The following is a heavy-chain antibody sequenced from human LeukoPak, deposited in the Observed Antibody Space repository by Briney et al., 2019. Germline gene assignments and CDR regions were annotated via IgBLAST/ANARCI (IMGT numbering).Heavy chain of an antibody. CDR2: IYHSGST. D-gene: IGHD3-10*01. V-gene: IGHV4-38-2*02. J-gene: IGHJ4*02. CDR1: GYSISSGYY. Sequence: SETLSLTCTVSGYSISSGYYWGWIRQPPGRGLEWIGSIYHSGSTYYNPSLKSRVTISVDTSKNQFSLKLSSVTAADTAIYYCARDSLRYDSGTYDNWGQGTLVTVSS. CDR3: ARDSLRYDSGTYDN.